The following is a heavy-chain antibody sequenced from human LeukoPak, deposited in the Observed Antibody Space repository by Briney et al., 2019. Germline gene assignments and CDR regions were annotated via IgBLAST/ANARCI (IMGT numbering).Heavy chain of an antibody. CDR1: GVTFSSYA. D-gene: IGHD6-13*01. CDR3: AKGEYSSSWYGFDY. V-gene: IGHV3-23*01. Sequence: GGSLRLSCAASGVTFSSYAMSCGREAPGEGLEWGSAISSSGGSTNYTHSLKGRFTISRDNSKNPLYLQMSSLRAEDTAVYYCAKGEYSSSWYGFDYWGQGTLVTVSS. CDR2: ISSSGGST. J-gene: IGHJ4*02.